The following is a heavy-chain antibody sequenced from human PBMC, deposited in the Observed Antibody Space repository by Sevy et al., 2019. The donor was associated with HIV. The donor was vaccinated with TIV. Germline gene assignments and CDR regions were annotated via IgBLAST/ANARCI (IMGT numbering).Heavy chain of an antibody. CDR3: ARDRGSGSWSGLGSLDY. CDR1: GFTFSSYW. J-gene: IGHJ4*02. D-gene: IGHD3-3*01. V-gene: IGHV3-7*01. Sequence: GGSLRLSCAASGFTFSSYWMSWVRQAPGKGLEWVANIKQDGSEKYYVDSVKGRFTISRDNAKNSLYLQMNSLRAEDTAVYYCARDRGSGSWSGLGSLDYWGQGTLVTVSS. CDR2: IKQDGSEK.